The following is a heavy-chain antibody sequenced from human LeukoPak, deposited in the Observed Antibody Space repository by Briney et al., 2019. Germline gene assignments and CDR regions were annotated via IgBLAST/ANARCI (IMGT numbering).Heavy chain of an antibody. CDR1: GGSISSSNW. D-gene: IGHD6-13*01. V-gene: IGHV4-4*02. Sequence: SGTLSLTCAVSGGSISSSNWWSWVRQPPGKGLEWIGEIYHSGSTNYNPSLKSRVTISVDKSKNQFSLKLSSVTAADTAVYYCARALSGQLDPRRYYYYMDVWGKGTTVTISS. J-gene: IGHJ6*03. CDR2: IYHSGST. CDR3: ARALSGQLDPRRYYYYMDV.